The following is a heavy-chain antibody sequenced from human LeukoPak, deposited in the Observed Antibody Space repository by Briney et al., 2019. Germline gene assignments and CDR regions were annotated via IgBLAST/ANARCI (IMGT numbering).Heavy chain of an antibody. D-gene: IGHD4-17*01. CDR1: RFTFSSYY. J-gene: IGHJ4*02. Sequence: GGSLRLSCAASRFTFSSYYMTWVRQAPGKGLEWVSSISGSAGSTYYADSVKGRFTISRDNSKNTLYLQMNSLRAEDTAVYYCAKDRGVYGDYGYYFDYWGQGTLVTVSS. V-gene: IGHV3-23*01. CDR3: AKDRGVYGDYGYYFDY. CDR2: ISGSAGST.